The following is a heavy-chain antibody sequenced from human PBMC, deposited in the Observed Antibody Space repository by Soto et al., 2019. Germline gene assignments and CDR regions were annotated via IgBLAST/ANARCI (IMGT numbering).Heavy chain of an antibody. CDR3: ARVNSSASRDFDH. Sequence: GSLRLSCAASGFTFSDYYMSWIRQAPGKGLEWVSYISSSGVTIYYADSLKGRFTISRDNAKNSLYLQMKSLRAEDTAVYYCARVNSSASRDFDHWGQGTLVTVSS. J-gene: IGHJ4*02. CDR2: ISSSGVTI. D-gene: IGHD6-6*01. CDR1: GFTFSDYY. V-gene: IGHV3-11*01.